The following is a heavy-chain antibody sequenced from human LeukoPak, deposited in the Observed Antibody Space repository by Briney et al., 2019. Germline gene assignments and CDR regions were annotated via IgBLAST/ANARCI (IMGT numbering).Heavy chain of an antibody. CDR3: ARGSFDYYDSSGYGFDY. Sequence: SETLSLTCTVSGGSISSGGYYWSWIRQHPGKGLEWIGYIYYSGSIYYNPSLKSRVTISVDTSKNQFSLKLSSVTAADTAVYYCARGSFDYYDSSGYGFDYWGQGTLVTVSS. CDR1: GGSISSGGYY. V-gene: IGHV4-31*03. CDR2: IYYSGSI. J-gene: IGHJ4*02. D-gene: IGHD3-22*01.